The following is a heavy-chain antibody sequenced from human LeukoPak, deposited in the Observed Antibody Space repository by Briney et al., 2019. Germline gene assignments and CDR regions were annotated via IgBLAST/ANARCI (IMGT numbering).Heavy chain of an antibody. CDR1: GFTFSRHD. V-gene: IGHV3-30*18. CDR3: AKGVSSSWSNDAFDI. CDR2: ISYDGSNK. J-gene: IGHJ3*02. Sequence: PGGSLRLSCVASGFTFSRHDMNWVRQAPGKGLELVAVISYDGSNKYYADSVKGRFTISRDNSKNTLYLQMNSLRTEDTAVYYCAKGVSSSWSNDAFDIWGQGTMVTVSS. D-gene: IGHD6-13*01.